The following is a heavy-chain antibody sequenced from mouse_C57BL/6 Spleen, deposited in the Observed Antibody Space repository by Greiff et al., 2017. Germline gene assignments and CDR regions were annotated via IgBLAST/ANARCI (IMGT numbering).Heavy chain of an antibody. CDR2: IDPEDGAT. J-gene: IGHJ2*01. D-gene: IGHD2-4*01. V-gene: IGHV14-2*01. CDR3: ARGIYYDYLVDY. CDR1: GFNIKDYY. Sequence: EVHLVASGAELVKPGASVKLSCTASGFNIKDYYMPWVKQRTEQGLEWIGRIDPEDGATKYAPKFQGKATITADTSSNTAYLQLSSLTSEDTAVYYCARGIYYDYLVDYWGQGTTLTVSS.